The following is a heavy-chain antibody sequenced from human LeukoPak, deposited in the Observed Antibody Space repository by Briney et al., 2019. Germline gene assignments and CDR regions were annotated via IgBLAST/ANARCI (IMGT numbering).Heavy chain of an antibody. Sequence: GGSLRLSCAASGFTFSSYSMNWVRQAPGKGLEWVSYISSSSSTKYYADSMKGRFTISRDNAKNSLYLQMNSLRAEDTAVYYCAELGITMIGGVWGKGTTVTISS. J-gene: IGHJ6*04. V-gene: IGHV3-48*01. CDR2: ISSSSSTK. CDR1: GFTFSSYS. D-gene: IGHD3-10*02. CDR3: AELGITMIGGV.